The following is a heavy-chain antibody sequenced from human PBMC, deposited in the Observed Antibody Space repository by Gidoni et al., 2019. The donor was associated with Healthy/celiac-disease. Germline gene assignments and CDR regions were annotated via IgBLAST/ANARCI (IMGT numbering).Heavy chain of an antibody. D-gene: IGHD3-10*01. CDR3: AREPSDRLLWFGDPIQPHYYGMDV. CDR2: ISSSSSTI. J-gene: IGHJ6*02. Sequence: EVQLVESGGGLVQPGGSLRLSCAASGFTFSSYSMNWVRQAPGKGLEWVSYISSSSSTIYYADSVKGRFTISRDNAKNSLYLQMNSLRDEDTAVYYCAREPSDRLLWFGDPIQPHYYGMDVWGQGTTVTVSS. V-gene: IGHV3-48*02. CDR1: GFTFSSYS.